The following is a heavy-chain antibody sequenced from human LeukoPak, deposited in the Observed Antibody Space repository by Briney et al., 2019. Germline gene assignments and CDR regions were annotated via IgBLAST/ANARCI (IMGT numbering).Heavy chain of an antibody. V-gene: IGHV3-23*01. CDR3: AKEMVRGVIGDY. CDR1: GFSSGAYA. D-gene: IGHD3-10*01. Sequence: GGSLRLSCTASGFSSGAYAVTWVRQAPGKGLEWVSAISATGINTYYADSVKGRFTISRDSSKNTVYLEMNSLRAEDAAVYYCAKEMVRGVIGDYWGQGTLVTVSS. J-gene: IGHJ4*02. CDR2: ISATGINT.